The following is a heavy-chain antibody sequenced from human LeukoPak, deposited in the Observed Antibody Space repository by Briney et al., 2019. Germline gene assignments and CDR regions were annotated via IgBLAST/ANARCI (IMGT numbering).Heavy chain of an antibody. Sequence: PGGSLRLSCAASGFAFSSYWMSWVRQAPGKGLEWVANIKQDGSEKYYVDSVKGRFTISRDNAKNSLYLQMNSLRDEDTAVYYCGRDVNDIWSGSRLDYWGQGILVPVSS. D-gene: IGHD3-3*01. V-gene: IGHV3-7*01. CDR2: IKQDGSEK. CDR3: GRDVNDIWSGSRLDY. J-gene: IGHJ4*02. CDR1: GFAFSSYW.